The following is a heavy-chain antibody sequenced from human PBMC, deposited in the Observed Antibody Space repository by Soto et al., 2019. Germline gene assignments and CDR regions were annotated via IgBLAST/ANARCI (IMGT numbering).Heavy chain of an antibody. CDR3: ARDQDGSSYY. J-gene: IGHJ4*02. CDR2: ISASNGNK. V-gene: IGHV1-18*01. Sequence: QVKLVQSGAEVKKPGASVKVSCKASGYTFTSYGISWVRQAPGQGLEWMGWISASNGNKNYARKLQGRDTMTTDTATSTAYMELRSLRSDDTAVYYCARDQDGSSYYWGQGTLVTVSS. CDR1: GYTFTSYG. D-gene: IGHD1-26*01.